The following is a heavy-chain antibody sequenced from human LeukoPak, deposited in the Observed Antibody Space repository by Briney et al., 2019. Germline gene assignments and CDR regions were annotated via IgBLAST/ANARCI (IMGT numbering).Heavy chain of an antibody. V-gene: IGHV3-23*01. J-gene: IGHJ3*02. Sequence: GALRLSCAASGFTFSSYAMSWVRQAPGKGLEWVSAISGSGGSTYYADSVKGRFTISRDNSKNTLYLQMNNLRAEDTAMYYCAREMYSGMYNDAFDIWGQGTKVTVSS. CDR3: AREMYSGMYNDAFDI. CDR2: ISGSGGST. D-gene: IGHD1-26*01. CDR1: GFTFSSYA.